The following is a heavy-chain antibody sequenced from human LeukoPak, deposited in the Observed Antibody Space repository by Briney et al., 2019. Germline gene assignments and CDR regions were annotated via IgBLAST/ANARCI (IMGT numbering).Heavy chain of an antibody. Sequence: GESLKISCQGSGYSFTNYWIAWVRQMPGKGLEWMGVIYPDDSDTKYSPSFQGQVTISADKSISTAYLLWSSLKASDTAMYYCARQGRSGYYYFDYWGQGTLVTVSS. CDR3: ARQGRSGYYYFDY. CDR1: GYSFTNYW. J-gene: IGHJ4*02. CDR2: IYPDDSDT. D-gene: IGHD3-22*01. V-gene: IGHV5-51*01.